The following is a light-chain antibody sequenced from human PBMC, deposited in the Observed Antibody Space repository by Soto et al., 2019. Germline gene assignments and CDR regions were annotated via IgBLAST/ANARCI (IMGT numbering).Light chain of an antibody. CDR2: ANN. CDR3: PSYDFGVKAHNDV. J-gene: IGLJ1*01. CDR1: SSNIGAGYD. V-gene: IGLV1-40*01. Sequence: QSVLPQPPSVSGATGPRVTLSFTGTSSNIGAGYDVHWYQQFPGTDPRLFVYANNNRASGVPDRFSGSKSGTSASLAITGLQADDEAACYCPSYDFGVKAHNDVFATGTELAVL.